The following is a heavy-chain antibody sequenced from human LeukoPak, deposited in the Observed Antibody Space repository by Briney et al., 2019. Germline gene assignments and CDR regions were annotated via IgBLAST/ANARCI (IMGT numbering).Heavy chain of an antibody. V-gene: IGHV1-18*01. Sequence: ASVKVSCKASGYTFTSYGISWVRQAPGQGLEWMGWISAYNGNTNYAQKLQCRVTVTTDTSTSTAYVELRSLRSDDTAVYYCARDLWDDYSNYGPTNWFDPWGQGTLVTVSS. CDR2: ISAYNGNT. J-gene: IGHJ5*02. CDR3: ARDLWDDYSNYGPTNWFDP. CDR1: GYTFTSYG. D-gene: IGHD4-11*01.